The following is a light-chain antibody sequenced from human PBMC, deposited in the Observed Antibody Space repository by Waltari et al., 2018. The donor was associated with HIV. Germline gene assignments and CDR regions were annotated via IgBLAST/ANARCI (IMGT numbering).Light chain of an antibody. J-gene: IGKJ4*01. CDR3: QQANSFPLT. CDR1: RGTSSW. Sequence: DMQMTQLLTAVSASVGSRVAITCRASRGTSSWLAWYQQKPWKAPKLLIYAASSLQSGVPSRFSGSGSATDFTLTISSLQPEDFATYYCQQANSFPLTFGGGTKVEIK. CDR2: AAS. V-gene: IGKV1-12*01.